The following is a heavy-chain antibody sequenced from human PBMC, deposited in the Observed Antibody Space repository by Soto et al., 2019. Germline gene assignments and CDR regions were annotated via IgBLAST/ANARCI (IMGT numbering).Heavy chain of an antibody. V-gene: IGHV1-18*01. J-gene: IGHJ6*02. Sequence: QVQLVQSGAEVKKPGASVKVSCKASGYTFTSYGISWVRQAPGQGLEWMGWISAYNGNTNYAQKLQGRVTMTTDTSTSTAYMELRSLRSDDTAVYYCARDLPGVLRYFDWLHYGMDVWGQGTTVTVSS. CDR1: GYTFTSYG. CDR3: ARDLPGVLRYFDWLHYGMDV. D-gene: IGHD3-9*01. CDR2: ISAYNGNT.